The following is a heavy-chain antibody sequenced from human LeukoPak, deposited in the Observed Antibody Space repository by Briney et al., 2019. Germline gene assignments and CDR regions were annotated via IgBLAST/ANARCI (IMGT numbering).Heavy chain of an antibody. CDR3: ARTYDSCGYYHD. J-gene: IGHJ4*02. V-gene: IGHV3-66*01. Sequence: GGSLRLSCAASGFTVSSNYMSWVRQAPGKGLEWVSIIYTGGSTNYADSVKGRFTISRDNSKNRLYLQMNSLRAEDTAVYYCARTYDSCGYYHDWGQGTLVTVSS. D-gene: IGHD3-22*01. CDR1: GFTVSSNY. CDR2: IYTGGST.